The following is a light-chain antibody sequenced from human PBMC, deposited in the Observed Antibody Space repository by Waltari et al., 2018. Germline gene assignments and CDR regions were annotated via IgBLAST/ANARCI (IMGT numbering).Light chain of an antibody. J-gene: IGLJ1*01. CDR1: SSDVGGYEY. V-gene: IGLV2-14*01. CDR3: SSYTSSNTFV. CDR2: GVS. Sequence: QSALTQPASVSGSPGQSITISCTGTSSDVGGYEYVSWFQQHPGKAPKVMIYGVSNRPSGVSDRFSASKSGVTASLTICGLQAEDEADYYCSSYTSSNTFVFGTGTKVTVL.